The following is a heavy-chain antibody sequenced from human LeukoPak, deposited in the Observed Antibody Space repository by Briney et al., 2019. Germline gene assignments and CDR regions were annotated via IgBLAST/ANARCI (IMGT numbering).Heavy chain of an antibody. Sequence: GESLKTSCKGSGYSFTSYWIGWVRQMPGKGLGWMGTIYPGDSDTRYSPSFKGQVTISADKSSSTAYLQWSSLKASDTAMYYCARAGQGWFDPWGQGTLVTVSS. V-gene: IGHV5-51*01. CDR3: ARAGQGWFDP. J-gene: IGHJ5*02. CDR1: GYSFTSYW. CDR2: IYPGDSDT.